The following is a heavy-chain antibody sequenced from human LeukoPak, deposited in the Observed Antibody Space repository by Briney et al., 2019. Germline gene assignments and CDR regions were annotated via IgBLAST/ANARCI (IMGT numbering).Heavy chain of an antibody. J-gene: IGHJ4*02. CDR1: GYTFTGYY. CDR2: INPSGGST. V-gene: IGHV1-46*01. CDR3: ARAGDTAMVIEY. Sequence: GASVKVSCKASGYTFTGYYMHWVRQAPGQGLEWMGIINPSGGSTSHAQKFQGRVTMTRDTSTSTVYMELSSLRSEDTAVYYCARAGDTAMVIEYWGQGTLVTISS. D-gene: IGHD5-18*01.